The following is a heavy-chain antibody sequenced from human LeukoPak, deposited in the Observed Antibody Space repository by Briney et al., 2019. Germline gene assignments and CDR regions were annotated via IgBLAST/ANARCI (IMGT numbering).Heavy chain of an antibody. D-gene: IGHD4-23*01. V-gene: IGHV3-23*01. CDR3: ARALWRTVVTAFGY. CDR1: GFTFSDYA. CDR2: ISGSGGST. Sequence: GGSLRLSCAVSGFTFSDYAMSWVRQAPGKGLEWVSAISGSGGSTYYADSVKGRFTISRDNSKNTLYLQMNSLRAEDTAVYYCARALWRTVVTAFGYWGQGTLVTVSS. J-gene: IGHJ4*02.